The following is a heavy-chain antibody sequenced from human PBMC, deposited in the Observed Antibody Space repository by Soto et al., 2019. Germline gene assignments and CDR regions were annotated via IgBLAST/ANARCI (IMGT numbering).Heavy chain of an antibody. D-gene: IGHD2-15*01. CDR1: GFTFSNYY. CDR2: INQDGSGK. Sequence: GGSLRLSCAASGFTFSNYYMTWVRQAPGKGLQWVASINQDGSGKYSVDSVKGRFAISRDNGKNSVYLQMNSLRVEDTAVYYCARYVGEIWGHGTKVTVSS. V-gene: IGHV3-7*05. J-gene: IGHJ3*02. CDR3: ARYVGEI.